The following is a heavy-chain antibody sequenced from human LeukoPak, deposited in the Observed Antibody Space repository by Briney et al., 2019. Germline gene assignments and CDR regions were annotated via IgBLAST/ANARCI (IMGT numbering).Heavy chain of an antibody. Sequence: ASVKVSCKASGYTFTSYDINWVRQATGQGLEWMGWMNPNSGNTGYAQKFQGRVTITRNTSISTAYMELSSLRSEDTAVYYCARVTVQLERPYYYYYMDVWGKGTTVTVSS. CDR3: ARVTVQLERPYYYYYMDV. J-gene: IGHJ6*03. CDR1: GYTFTSYD. V-gene: IGHV1-8*03. D-gene: IGHD1-1*01. CDR2: MNPNSGNT.